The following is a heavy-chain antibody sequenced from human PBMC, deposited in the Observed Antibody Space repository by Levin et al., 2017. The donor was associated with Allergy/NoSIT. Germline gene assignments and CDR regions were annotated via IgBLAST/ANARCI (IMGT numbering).Heavy chain of an antibody. J-gene: IGHJ4*02. Sequence: GSLRLSCTVSGVSISTYYWSWIRQAPGKGLEWIGYTDYSGDTNSNPSLRSRVFISVDTSKKQFSLKLRSVSAVDTAVYYCARSYCTSTACYSNFDYWGQGTLVTVSS. CDR2: TDYSGDT. CDR1: GVSISTYY. CDR3: ARSYCTSTACYSNFDY. V-gene: IGHV4-59*01. D-gene: IGHD2-21*02.